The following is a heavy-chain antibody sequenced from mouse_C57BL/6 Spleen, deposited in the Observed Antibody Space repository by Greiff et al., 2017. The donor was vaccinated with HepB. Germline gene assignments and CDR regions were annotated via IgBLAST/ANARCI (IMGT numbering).Heavy chain of an antibody. CDR1: GFTFSSYA. V-gene: IGHV5-4*01. Sequence: EVKLVESGGGLVKPGGSLKLSCAASGFTFSSYAMSWVRQTPEKRLEWVATISDGGSYTYYPDNVKGRFTISRDNAKNNLYLQMSHLKSEDTAMYYLARDLDAGTFDYWGQGTTLTVSS. CDR2: ISDGGSYT. CDR3: ARDLDAGTFDY. D-gene: IGHD4-1*01. J-gene: IGHJ2*01.